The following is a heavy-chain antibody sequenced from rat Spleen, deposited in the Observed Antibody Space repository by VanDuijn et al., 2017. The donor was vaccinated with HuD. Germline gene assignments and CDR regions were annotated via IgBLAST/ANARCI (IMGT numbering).Heavy chain of an antibody. J-gene: IGHJ2*01. CDR1: GFPFNNYW. CDR3: TKMPPMGDYFDC. CDR2: ITNTGGAT. Sequence: EVQLVESGGGLVQPGRSLRLSCVASGFPFNNYWMTWIRQAPRKGLEWIASITNTGGATFYPDSVKGRFTISRDDAKSTVYLQMNSLRSEDTATYYCTKMPPMGDYFDCWGQGVKVTVSS. V-gene: IGHV5-31*01. D-gene: IGHD1-7*01.